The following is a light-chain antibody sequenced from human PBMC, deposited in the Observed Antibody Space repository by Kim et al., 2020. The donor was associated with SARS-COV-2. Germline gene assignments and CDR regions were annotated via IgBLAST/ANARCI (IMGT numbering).Light chain of an antibody. CDR1: QSVSSSY. CDR2: GAS. J-gene: IGKJ2*01. Sequence: EIVLTQSPGTPSLSPGERATLSCRTSQSVSSSYLAWYHQKPGQAPRLLIYGASSRATGIPDRFSGSGSGTNFTLTISRLEPEDFAVYFCQQYGSSFGQGTKLEI. CDR3: QQYGSS. V-gene: IGKV3-20*01.